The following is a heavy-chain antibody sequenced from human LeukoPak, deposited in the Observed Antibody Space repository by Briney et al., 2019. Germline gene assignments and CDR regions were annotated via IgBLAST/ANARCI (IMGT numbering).Heavy chain of an antibody. D-gene: IGHD4-17*01. CDR1: GFTFSSYS. Sequence: PXXSLRLSCAASGFTFSSYSMNWVRQAPGKGLEWVSSISSSSSYIYYADSVKGRFTTSRDNAKNSLYLQMNSLRAEDTAVYYCARDYGDLVGMDVWGQGTTVTVSS. CDR3: ARDYGDLVGMDV. CDR2: ISSSSSYI. V-gene: IGHV3-21*01. J-gene: IGHJ6*02.